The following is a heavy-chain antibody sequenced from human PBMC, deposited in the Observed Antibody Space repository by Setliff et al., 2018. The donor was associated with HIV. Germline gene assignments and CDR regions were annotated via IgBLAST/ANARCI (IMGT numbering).Heavy chain of an antibody. D-gene: IGHD3-22*01. J-gene: IGHJ4*02. Sequence: KPSETLSLTCTVSGYSITNDDYYWGWIRQPPGKGLEWIGTIYYTGSTYYNPSLKSRVTISVATSKNQFSLKLSSVTAADTTVYYCARHSGLDGYYSPFDYWSPGTLVTVS. V-gene: IGHV4-39*01. CDR3: ARHSGLDGYYSPFDY. CDR1: GYSITNDDYY. CDR2: IYYTGST.